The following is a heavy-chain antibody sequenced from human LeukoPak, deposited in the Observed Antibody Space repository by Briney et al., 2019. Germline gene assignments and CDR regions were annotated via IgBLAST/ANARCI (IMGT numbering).Heavy chain of an antibody. J-gene: IGHJ4*02. V-gene: IGHV4-59*08. D-gene: IGHD2-15*01. CDR1: GGSISNYY. Sequence: SETLSLTCTVSGGSISNYYWSWIRQPPGKGLEWIGYIYYSGSTNYNPSLKSRLTISVDTPKNHFSLRLTSVTAADTAGYDCARHSETCSGGSCFLDYFDYWGQGTLVTVSS. CDR3: ARHSETCSGGSCFLDYFDY. CDR2: IYYSGST.